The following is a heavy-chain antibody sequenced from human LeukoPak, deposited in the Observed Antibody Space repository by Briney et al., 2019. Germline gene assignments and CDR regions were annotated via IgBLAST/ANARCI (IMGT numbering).Heavy chain of an antibody. CDR3: ASQSLGYSGYDPYFDY. J-gene: IGHJ4*02. Sequence: SETLSLTCTVSGYPISSGYYWGWIRQPPGKGLEWIGSIYHSGSTYYNPSLKSRVTISVDTSKNQFSLKLSSVTAADTAVYYCASQSLGYSGYDPYFDYWGQGTLVTVSS. CDR1: GYPISSGYY. V-gene: IGHV4-38-2*02. CDR2: IYHSGST. D-gene: IGHD5-12*01.